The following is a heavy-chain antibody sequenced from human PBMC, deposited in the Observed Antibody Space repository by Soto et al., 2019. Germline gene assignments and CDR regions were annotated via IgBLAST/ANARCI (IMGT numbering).Heavy chain of an antibody. J-gene: IGHJ4*02. V-gene: IGHV4-59*01. Sequence: SETLSLTCTVSSGSISRYYRNWIRQPPGKGLEWIGYIYYSGRTKYNPSLKSRVSISVDTSKNQFSLKLSSVTAADTALYFCAGVGGVDGYNYFNYWGQGTQVTVSS. CDR1: SGSISRYY. CDR3: AGVGGVDGYNYFNY. D-gene: IGHD2-8*02. CDR2: IYYSGRT.